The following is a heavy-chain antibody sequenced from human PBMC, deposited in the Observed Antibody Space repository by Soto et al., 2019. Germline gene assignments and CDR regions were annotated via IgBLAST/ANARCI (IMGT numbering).Heavy chain of an antibody. J-gene: IGHJ4*02. V-gene: IGHV4-31*03. D-gene: IGHD2-8*01. Sequence: QVQLQESGPGLVKPSQTLSVTCTVSGGSVSSDDYSWSWIRQHPGKGLEWIGYIRDSGSTYYNPSLEGRVTISVDTSKNQFSLRLMSVTAADTAVYYCARAMANDFDYWGQGTLVTASS. CDR3: ARAMANDFDY. CDR2: IRDSGST. CDR1: GGSVSSDDYS.